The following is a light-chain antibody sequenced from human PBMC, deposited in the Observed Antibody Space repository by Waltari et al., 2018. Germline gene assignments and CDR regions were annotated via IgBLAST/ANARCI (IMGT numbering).Light chain of an antibody. CDR1: SRDIGAYTY. V-gene: IGLV2-14*01. CDR2: GVS. J-gene: IGLJ1*01. Sequence: QSALTQPAPVSGSPGQSITISCTGPSRDIGAYTYFSWYQQHPGKAPKVMIYGVSNRPSGVSNRFSGSKSGNTASLTISGLQAEDEADYYCNSFTSRTTYVFGTGTKVTVL. CDR3: NSFTSRTTYV.